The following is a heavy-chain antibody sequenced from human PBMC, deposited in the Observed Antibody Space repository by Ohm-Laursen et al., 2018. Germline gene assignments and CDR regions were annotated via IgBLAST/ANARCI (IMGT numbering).Heavy chain of an antibody. Sequence: SLRLSCAASGLTLKSYSMNWVRQAPGKGLEWVSSISFSGSHIYYADSVKGRFTISRDNSKNTLYLQMSSLRVEDTAVYYCTKGLSGGTGHGNWFDPWGQGTLVIVSS. CDR2: ISFSGSHI. CDR3: TKGLSGGTGHGNWFDP. D-gene: IGHD3-10*01. CDR1: GLTLKSYS. V-gene: IGHV3-21*04. J-gene: IGHJ5*02.